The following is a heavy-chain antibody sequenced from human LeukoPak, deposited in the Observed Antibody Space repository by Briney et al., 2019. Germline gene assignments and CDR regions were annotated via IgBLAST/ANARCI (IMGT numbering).Heavy chain of an antibody. Sequence: AGGSLRLSCAASGFTFSSYAMSWVRQAPGKGLDWVSAISGSGGSTYYADSVKGRFTISRDNSKNTLYLQMNSLRAEDTAVYYCAKDSYSSSWEYYYGMDVWGQGTTVTVSS. J-gene: IGHJ6*02. CDR3: AKDSYSSSWEYYYGMDV. D-gene: IGHD6-13*01. CDR1: GFTFSSYA. CDR2: ISGSGGST. V-gene: IGHV3-23*01.